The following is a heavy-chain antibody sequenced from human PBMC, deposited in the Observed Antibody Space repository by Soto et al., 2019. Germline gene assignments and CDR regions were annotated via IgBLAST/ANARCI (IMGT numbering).Heavy chain of an antibody. V-gene: IGHV3-23*04. CDR2: ISGSGGST. Sequence: EVQLVETGGGLIQPGGSLRLSCAGSGFVVSSNYMSWVRQAPGKGLEWVSAISGSGGSTYYADSVKGRFTISRDNSKNTLYLQMNSLRAEDTAVYYCAKVAVAGIYFQHWGQGTLVTVSS. CDR1: GFVVSSNY. J-gene: IGHJ1*01. D-gene: IGHD6-19*01. CDR3: AKVAVAGIYFQH.